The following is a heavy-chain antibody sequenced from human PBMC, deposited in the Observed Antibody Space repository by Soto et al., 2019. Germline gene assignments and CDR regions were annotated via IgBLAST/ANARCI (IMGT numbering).Heavy chain of an antibody. V-gene: IGHV3-23*01. J-gene: IGHJ2*01. CDR3: AKEMGANYGEYWFFDV. CDR2: ITGSGERT. CDR1: GFPFSSYA. D-gene: IGHD4-17*01. Sequence: EVQLLDSGGGLVQPGGSLRVSCAASGFPFSSYAMNWVRQAPGKGLEWVSGITGSGERTYYADSVKGRFTISRDNPENTLYLQMNRLRVEDTAVYYCAKEMGANYGEYWFFDVWGRGTLVTVSS.